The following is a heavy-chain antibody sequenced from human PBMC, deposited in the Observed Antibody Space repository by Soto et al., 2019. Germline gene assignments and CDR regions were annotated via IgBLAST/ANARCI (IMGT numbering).Heavy chain of an antibody. V-gene: IGHV1-18*04. CDR2: ISAYNGNT. CDR1: GYTFTSYG. J-gene: IGHJ4*02. CDR3: ARGGNRYSNVASGVGGFDY. Sequence: WASVKVSCKASGYTFTSYGISWVRQAPGQGLEWMGWISAYNGNTNYAQKLQGRVTMTTDTSTSTVYMELRSLRSDDTAVYFCARGGNRYSNVASGVGGFDYWGQGSLVTVSS. D-gene: IGHD5-12*01.